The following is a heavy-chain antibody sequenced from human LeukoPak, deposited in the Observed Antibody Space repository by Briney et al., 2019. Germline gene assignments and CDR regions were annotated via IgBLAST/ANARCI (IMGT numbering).Heavy chain of an antibody. D-gene: IGHD5-24*01. Sequence: TGGSLRLSCAASGFTFSIYPMSCLRQAPGKALECVSVISASSGTTWYADSVKGRFTITRDNSETTLYLQLNSLRDEDTVVYYCVKHVSNTRRWAFDVWGQGSLVTVSS. CDR2: ISASSGTT. V-gene: IGHV3-23*01. J-gene: IGHJ3*01. CDR3: VKHVSNTRRWAFDV. CDR1: GFTFSIYP.